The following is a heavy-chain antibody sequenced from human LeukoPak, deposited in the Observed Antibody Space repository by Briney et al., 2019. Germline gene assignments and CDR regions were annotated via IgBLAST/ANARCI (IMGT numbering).Heavy chain of an antibody. J-gene: IGHJ3*02. Sequence: PGGSLRLSCAASGFTFSSYSMNWVRQAPGKGLEWVSSISSSSSYIYYADSVKGRFTISRDNAKNSLYLQMNSLRAEDTAVYYCARGVHYYDSSGYYTDAFDIWGQGTMDTVSS. CDR1: GFTFSSYS. D-gene: IGHD3-22*01. CDR2: ISSSSSYI. CDR3: ARGVHYYDSSGYYTDAFDI. V-gene: IGHV3-21*01.